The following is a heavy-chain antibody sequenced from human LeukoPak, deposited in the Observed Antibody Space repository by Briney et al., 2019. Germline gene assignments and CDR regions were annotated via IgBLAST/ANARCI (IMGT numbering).Heavy chain of an antibody. CDR2: MNPNSGNT. D-gene: IGHD5-24*01. CDR3: ARGKRRDGYNLGDY. J-gene: IGHJ4*02. CDR1: GYTFTSYD. V-gene: IGHV1-8*01. Sequence: ASVKVSCKASGYTFTSYDINWVRQAPGQGLEWMGWMNPNSGNTGYAQKFQGRVTMTRITSISTAYMELSSLRSEDTAVYYCARGKRRDGYNLGDYWGQGTLVTVSS.